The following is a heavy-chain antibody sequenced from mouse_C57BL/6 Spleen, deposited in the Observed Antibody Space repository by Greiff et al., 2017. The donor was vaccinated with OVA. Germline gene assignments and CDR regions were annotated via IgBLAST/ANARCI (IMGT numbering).Heavy chain of an antibody. CDR2: INPNNGGT. D-gene: IGHD1-1*01. V-gene: IGHV1-18*01. J-gene: IGHJ1*03. CDR1: GYTFTDYN. Sequence: VQLQQSGPELVKPGASVKIPCKASGYTFTDYNMDWVKQSHGKSLEWIGDINPNNGGTIYNQKFKGKATLTVDKSSSTAYMELRSLTSEDTAVYYCARPSTTVVATRYFDVWGTGTTVTVSS. CDR3: ARPSTTVVATRYFDV.